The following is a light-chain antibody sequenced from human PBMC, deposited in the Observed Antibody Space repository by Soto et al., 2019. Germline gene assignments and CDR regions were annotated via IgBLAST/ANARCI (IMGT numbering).Light chain of an antibody. CDR3: AAWDDSLNGFFV. J-gene: IGLJ1*01. Sequence: QAVLTQPPSASGTPGQRVTISCSGSSSNIGSNPVNWYQQLPGTAPKLLIYSDNQRPSGVPDRFSGSKSGTSASLAISGLQSEDEADYYCAAWDDSLNGFFVFGTGTKLTVL. CDR1: SSNIGSNP. CDR2: SDN. V-gene: IGLV1-44*01.